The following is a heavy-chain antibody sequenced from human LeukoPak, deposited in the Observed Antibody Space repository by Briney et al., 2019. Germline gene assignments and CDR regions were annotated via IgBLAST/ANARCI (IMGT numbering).Heavy chain of an antibody. J-gene: IGHJ3*02. CDR3: ARDQGNYDSSGYNAFDI. CDR1: GGFISSYY. D-gene: IGHD3-22*01. CDR2: IYYSGST. V-gene: IGHV4-59*01. Sequence: SETLSLTCTVSGGFISSYYWSWIRQPPGKGLEWMWYIYYSGSTNYNPSLKSRVPISVDTSKNQFSLKLSSVTAADTAVYYCARDQGNYDSSGYNAFDIWGQGTMVTVSS.